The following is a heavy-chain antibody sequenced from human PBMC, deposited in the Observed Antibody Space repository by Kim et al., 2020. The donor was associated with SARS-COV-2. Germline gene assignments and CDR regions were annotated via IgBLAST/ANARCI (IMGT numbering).Heavy chain of an antibody. CDR3: ARVLVVGATTMGDD. D-gene: IGHD1-26*01. Sequence: NPSLKSRVTISVDTSKNQFSLKLSSVTAADTAVYYCARVLVVGATTMGDDWGQGTLVTVSS. V-gene: IGHV4-34*01. J-gene: IGHJ4*02.